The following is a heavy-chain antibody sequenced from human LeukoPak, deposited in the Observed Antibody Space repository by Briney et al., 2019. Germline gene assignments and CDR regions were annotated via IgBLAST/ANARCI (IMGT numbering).Heavy chain of an antibody. CDR2: IIPIFDIT. CDR3: ARDLGTRDGYNPPNLFDN. J-gene: IGHJ4*02. D-gene: IGHD5-24*01. V-gene: IGHV1-69*13. CDR1: GYTFTSYG. Sequence: GASVKVSCKASGYTFTSYGISWVRQAPGQGLEWMGGIIPIFDITNYAQKFQGRVTLTADESTSTAYMELSSLRSDDTAVYYCARDLGTRDGYNPPNLFDNWGQGTLVTVSS.